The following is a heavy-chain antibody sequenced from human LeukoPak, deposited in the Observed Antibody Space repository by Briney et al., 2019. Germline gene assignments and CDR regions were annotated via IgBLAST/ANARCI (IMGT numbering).Heavy chain of an antibody. D-gene: IGHD5-18*01. CDR1: GFTLSSYA. V-gene: IGHV3-23*01. CDR2: ISVSGNT. CDR3: ASAGYSYGAFFD. J-gene: IGHJ4*02. Sequence: PGGSLRLSCAASGFTLSSYAMSWVRQGPGKGLEWVSAISVSGNTYHADSVKGRFAISRDNSKNTLYLQMNSLRAGDTAVYYCASAGYSYGAFFDWGQGTLVTVSS.